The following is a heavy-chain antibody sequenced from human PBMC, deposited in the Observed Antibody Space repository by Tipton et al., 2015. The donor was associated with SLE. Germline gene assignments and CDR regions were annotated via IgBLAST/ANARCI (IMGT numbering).Heavy chain of an antibody. Sequence: SLRLSCAASGFTFSRYWMSWVRQAPGKGLEWVANIKQDGSEKYYVDSVKGRFTISRDNAKNSLYLQMKSLRAEDTAVYYCARLEDCTNGVCYRGENYFDYWGHGTLVTVSS. CDR2: IKQDGSEK. J-gene: IGHJ4*01. D-gene: IGHD2-8*01. CDR1: GFTFSRYW. CDR3: ARLEDCTNGVCYRGENYFDY. V-gene: IGHV3-7*03.